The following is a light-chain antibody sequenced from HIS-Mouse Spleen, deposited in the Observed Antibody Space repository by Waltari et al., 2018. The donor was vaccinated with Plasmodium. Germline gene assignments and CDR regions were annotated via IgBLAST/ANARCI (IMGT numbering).Light chain of an antibody. J-gene: IGKJ3*01. V-gene: IGKV3-15*01. CDR2: GAS. CDR3: QQYNNWSFT. Sequence: EIVMTQSPATLSVSPGERATLSCRASQCVSSNLAWYQLKPGQAPRLLIYGASTRATGIPARFSGSGSGTEFTLTISSLQSEDFAVYYCQQYNNWSFTFGPGTKVDIK. CDR1: QCVSSN.